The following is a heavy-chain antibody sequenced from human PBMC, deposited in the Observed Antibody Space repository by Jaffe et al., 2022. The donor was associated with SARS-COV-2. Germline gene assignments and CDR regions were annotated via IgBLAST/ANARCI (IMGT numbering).Heavy chain of an antibody. J-gene: IGHJ6*03. V-gene: IGHV3-7*01. D-gene: IGHD3-10*01. Sequence: EVQLVESGGGLVQPGGSLRLSCAASGFTFSSYWMSWVRQAPGKGLEWVANIKQDGSEKYYVDSVKGRFTISRDNAKNSLYLQMNSLRAEDTAVYYCARDILSWYSTMVRGWSYMDVWGKGTTVTVSS. CDR2: IKQDGSEK. CDR1: GFTFSSYW. CDR3: ARDILSWYSTMVRGWSYMDV.